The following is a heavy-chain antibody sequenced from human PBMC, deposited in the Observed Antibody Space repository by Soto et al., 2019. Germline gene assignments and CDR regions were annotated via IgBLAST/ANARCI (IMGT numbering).Heavy chain of an antibody. V-gene: IGHV1-69*13. J-gene: IGHJ3*02. Sequence: SVKVSCKASGGTFSSYAISWVRQAPGQGLEWMGGIIPIFGTANYAQKFQGRVTITADESTSTAYMELSSLRSEDTAGYYCGGVGPYYYALGTSAVDAFDIGGQGAMLTVSS. D-gene: IGHD3-10*01. CDR2: IIPIFGTA. CDR1: GGTFSSYA. CDR3: GGVGPYYYALGTSAVDAFDI.